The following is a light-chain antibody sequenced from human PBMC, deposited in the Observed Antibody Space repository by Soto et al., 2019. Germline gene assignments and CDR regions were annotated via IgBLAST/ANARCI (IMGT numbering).Light chain of an antibody. Sequence: SYELTQPLSVSVALGQTARITCGGNNIGSKNVHWYQQKPGQAPVLVIYRDSNRPSGIPERFSGSNSGTTATLTISRAQAGEVADYYCQVWDSSTARVFGGGTKLTVL. J-gene: IGLJ3*02. CDR1: NIGSKN. CDR3: QVWDSSTARV. V-gene: IGLV3-9*01. CDR2: RDS.